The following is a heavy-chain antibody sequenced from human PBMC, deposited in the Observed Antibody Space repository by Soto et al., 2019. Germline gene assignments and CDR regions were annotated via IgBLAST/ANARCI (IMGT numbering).Heavy chain of an antibody. Sequence: GGSLRLSCAASGFTFSSYAMSWVRQAPGKGLEWVSAISGSGGSTYYADSVKGRFTISRDNSKNTLYLQMNSLRAEDTAVYYCAKGFPDCTNGVCYSFGNYFDYWGQGTLVTVSS. D-gene: IGHD2-8*01. CDR2: ISGSGGST. J-gene: IGHJ4*02. V-gene: IGHV3-23*01. CDR1: GFTFSSYA. CDR3: AKGFPDCTNGVCYSFGNYFDY.